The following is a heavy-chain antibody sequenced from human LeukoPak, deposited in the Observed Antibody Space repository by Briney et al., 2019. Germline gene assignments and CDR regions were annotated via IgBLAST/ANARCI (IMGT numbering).Heavy chain of an antibody. Sequence: GRSLRLSCAASGFTFSSYGMHWVRQAPGKGLEWVAVIWYDGSNKYYADSVKGRFTISRDNSKNTLYLQMNSLRAEDTAVYYCARDQSSGSYYYYYGMDVWGKGTTVTVSS. CDR3: ARDQSSGSYYYYYGMDV. CDR1: GFTFSSYG. J-gene: IGHJ6*04. V-gene: IGHV3-33*01. D-gene: IGHD3-10*01. CDR2: IWYDGSNK.